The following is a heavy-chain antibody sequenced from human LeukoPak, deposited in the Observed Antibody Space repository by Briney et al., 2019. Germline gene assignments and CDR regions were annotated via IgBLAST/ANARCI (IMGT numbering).Heavy chain of an antibody. J-gene: IGHJ4*02. D-gene: IGHD6-13*01. CDR1: GFSFIDYY. CDR2: MDDSGRII. Sequence: GGSLRLSCAASGFSFIDYYMSWIRQAPGKGLEWVSYMDDSGRIIYYGGSVQGRFTISRDNARNSLFLQMNCLTAEDTAVYFCARVRRAAADALRYFDYWDQGTLVTVSS. CDR3: ARVRRAAADALRYFDY. V-gene: IGHV3-11*04.